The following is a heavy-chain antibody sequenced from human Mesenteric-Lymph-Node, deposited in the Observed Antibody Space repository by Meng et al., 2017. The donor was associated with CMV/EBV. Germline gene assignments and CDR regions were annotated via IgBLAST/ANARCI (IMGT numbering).Heavy chain of an antibody. V-gene: IGHV1-2*02. CDR1: GYTFTGYY. J-gene: IGHJ5*01. Sequence: ASVKVSCKASGYTFTGYYMHWVRRAPGQGLEWMGWINANSGDTNYAVKFQGRVTMTRDTSITTAYMDLSSLRSDDTAFYYCARVTDYWTTPWGFDPWGQGTLVTVSS. CDR3: ARVTDYWTTPWGFDP. CDR2: INANSGDT. D-gene: IGHD3/OR15-3a*01.